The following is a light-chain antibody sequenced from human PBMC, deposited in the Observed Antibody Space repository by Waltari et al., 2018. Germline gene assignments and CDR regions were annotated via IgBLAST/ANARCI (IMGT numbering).Light chain of an antibody. V-gene: IGLV2-14*03. Sequence: QSALTQPASVSGSPGQSITISCSGTSSDVGGYNYVPWYQQHPGNAPKLIIFAVTRWPSGVPNLFSGSKSGNTASLTIFGLQAEDEADYYCASYTSTRTVVFGGGTRVTVL. CDR1: SSDVGGYNY. CDR3: ASYTSTRTVV. J-gene: IGLJ2*01. CDR2: AVT.